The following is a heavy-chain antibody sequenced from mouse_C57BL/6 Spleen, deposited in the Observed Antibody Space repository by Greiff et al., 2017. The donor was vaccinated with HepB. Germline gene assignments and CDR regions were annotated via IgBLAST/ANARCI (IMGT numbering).Heavy chain of an antibody. CDR2: ISDGGSYT. Sequence: EVQWVESGGGLVKPGGSLKLSCAASGFTFSSYAMSWVRQTPEKRLEWVATISDGGSYTYYPDNVKGRFTISRDNAKNNLYLQMSHLKSEDTAMYYCARDYYPGYFDVWGTGTTVTVSS. D-gene: IGHD1-1*01. CDR3: ARDYYPGYFDV. V-gene: IGHV5-4*01. J-gene: IGHJ1*03. CDR1: GFTFSSYA.